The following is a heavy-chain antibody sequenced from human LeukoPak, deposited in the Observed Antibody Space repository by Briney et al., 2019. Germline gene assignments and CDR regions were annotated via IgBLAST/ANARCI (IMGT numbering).Heavy chain of an antibody. CDR2: ISGSGGST. D-gene: IGHD3-22*01. CDR1: GFTFSSYA. Sequence: GGSLRLSCAASGFTFSSYAMSWVRQAPGKGLEWVSAISGSGGSTYYADSVKGRFTISRDNSKNTLYLQMNSLRAEDTAVYYCAKVESYYYDSSGYYDSWGQGTLVTVSS. V-gene: IGHV3-23*01. J-gene: IGHJ4*02. CDR3: AKVESYYYDSSGYYDS.